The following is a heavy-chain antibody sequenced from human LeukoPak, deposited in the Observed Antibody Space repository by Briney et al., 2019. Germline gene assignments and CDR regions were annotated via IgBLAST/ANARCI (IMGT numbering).Heavy chain of an antibody. CDR2: IKYDGSCT. CDR1: GFTFSNSW. CDR3: ARGGPYSSSSLDY. D-gene: IGHD6-6*01. J-gene: IGHJ4*02. V-gene: IGHV3-74*01. Sequence: GGSLRLSCAASGFTFSNSWMYWVRQTPDKGLVWVSRIKYDGSCTVYADSVKGRFTISRDNAKNTLDLQMNSLRAEDTADYYCARGGPYSSSSLDYWGQGTLVTVSS.